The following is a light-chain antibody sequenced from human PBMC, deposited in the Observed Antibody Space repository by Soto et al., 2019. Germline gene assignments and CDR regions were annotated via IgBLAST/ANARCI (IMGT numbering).Light chain of an antibody. V-gene: IGKV3-20*01. J-gene: IGKJ1*01. CDR2: DAS. CDR3: QQYGSSLPWT. Sequence: EIVLTQSPGTLSLSPGERATLSCRASQSVSSYLAWYQQKPGQAPRLLIYDASNRATGIPARFSGSGSGTDFTLTISRLEPEDFAVYYCQQYGSSLPWTFGQGTKVDIK. CDR1: QSVSSY.